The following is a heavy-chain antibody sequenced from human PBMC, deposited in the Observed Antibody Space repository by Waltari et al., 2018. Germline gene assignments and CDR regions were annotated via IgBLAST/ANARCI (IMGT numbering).Heavy chain of an antibody. D-gene: IGHD6-19*01. Sequence: EVELVESGGGLVQPGGSLRLSCAASWLTLSANYMSWVRPVPGKGLEWVSVLYSDERTYYADSVKGRFTISRHNSRNILYFQMNRLRIEDTAVYYCARCVAGGFDIWGQGTRVTVSS. CDR2: LYSDERT. CDR1: WLTLSANY. V-gene: IGHV3-53*04. CDR3: ARCVAGGFDI. J-gene: IGHJ3*02.